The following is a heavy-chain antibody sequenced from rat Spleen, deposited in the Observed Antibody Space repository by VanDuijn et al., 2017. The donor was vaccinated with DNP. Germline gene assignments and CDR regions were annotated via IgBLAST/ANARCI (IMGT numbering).Heavy chain of an antibody. D-gene: IGHD4-3*01. Sequence: QVQLKESGPGLVQPSPPLSLTCTVAVFSLTTYHVHLVRQPPGKGLEWMGVIWKNGATRYNSALKSRLNFSKATSKSQVFLKLNSLQTEDTATDYCARDLIIRDTTSAMDVWGQGTAVTVSS. J-gene: IGHJ4*01. CDR2: IWKNGAT. CDR3: ARDLIIRDTTSAMDV. V-gene: IGHV2-41*01. CDR1: VFSLTTYH.